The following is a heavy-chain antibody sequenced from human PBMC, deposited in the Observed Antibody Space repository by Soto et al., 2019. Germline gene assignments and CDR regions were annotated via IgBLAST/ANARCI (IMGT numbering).Heavy chain of an antibody. Sequence: EVQLLESGGGLVQPGGSLRLSCAASGFTFSSYAMSWVRQAPGKGLEWVSAISGSGGSTYYEDSVKGRFTISRENAKNTLYLQMNSLRAAATAVYYYAKAGDYGGYLLRYFDYWGQGTLVTVSS. CDR3: AKAGDYGGYLLRYFDY. CDR2: ISGSGGST. V-gene: IGHV3-23*01. CDR1: GFTFSSYA. D-gene: IGHD4-17*01. J-gene: IGHJ4*02.